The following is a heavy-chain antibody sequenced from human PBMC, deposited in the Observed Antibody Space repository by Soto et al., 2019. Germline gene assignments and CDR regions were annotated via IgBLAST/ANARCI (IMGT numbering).Heavy chain of an antibody. Sequence: SETLSLTCTVSGGSIDNYEYYWTWIRQPPGKGLEWVGYIYYSGRTNYNPSLNSRLTISLDTSRNQFSLRLTSVSAADTAMYYCARDRSNSPDYFDFWGQGTLVTVSS. CDR3: ARDRSNSPDYFDF. CDR2: IYYSGRT. CDR1: GGSIDNYEYY. D-gene: IGHD6-6*01. J-gene: IGHJ4*02. V-gene: IGHV4-30-4*01.